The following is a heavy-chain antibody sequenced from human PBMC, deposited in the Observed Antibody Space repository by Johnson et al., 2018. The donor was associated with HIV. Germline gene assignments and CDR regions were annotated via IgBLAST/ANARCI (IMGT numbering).Heavy chain of an antibody. Sequence: VQLVESGGGVVQPGRSLRLSCAASGFTFNNYWMHWVRLGPGTGLMWVSHINTDGSSTIYADSVKGRFTISRDNSKNTLYLQMNSLRAEDTAVYYCVREELDSGSSNAFDIWGQGAMVTVSS. D-gene: IGHD1-26*01. CDR3: VREELDSGSSNAFDI. CDR1: GFTFNNYW. J-gene: IGHJ3*02. CDR2: INTDGSST. V-gene: IGHV3-74*01.